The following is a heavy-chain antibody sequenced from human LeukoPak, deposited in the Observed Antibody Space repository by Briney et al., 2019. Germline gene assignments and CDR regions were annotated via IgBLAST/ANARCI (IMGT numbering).Heavy chain of an antibody. CDR2: IYYSGST. V-gene: IGHV4-31*03. D-gene: IGHD3-22*01. Sequence: SQTLSLTCTVSGGSISSGGYYWSWIRQHPGKGLEWIGYIYYSGSTYYNPSLKSRVTISVDTSKNQFSLKPSSVTAADTAVYFCARCYYDSSGYYYFDYRGQGTLVTVSS. J-gene: IGHJ4*02. CDR1: GGSISSGGYY. CDR3: ARCYYDSSGYYYFDY.